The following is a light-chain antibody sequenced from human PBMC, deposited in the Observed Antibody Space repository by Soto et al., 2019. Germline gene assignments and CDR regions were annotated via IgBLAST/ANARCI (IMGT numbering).Light chain of an antibody. J-gene: IGKJ1*01. CDR1: QSVSSY. V-gene: IGKV3-20*01. Sequence: EIVFTHSPATLSFSPVERATLSCRASQSVSSYLAWYQQKPGQAPRLLIYGASNRATGIPDRFSGSGSGTDFTLTISRLETEDFAVYYCQQYGSSGTFGQGTKVDIK. CDR3: QQYGSSGT. CDR2: GAS.